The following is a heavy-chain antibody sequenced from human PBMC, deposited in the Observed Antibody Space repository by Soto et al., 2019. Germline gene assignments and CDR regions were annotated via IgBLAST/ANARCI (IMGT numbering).Heavy chain of an antibody. CDR3: ARVDSSMFEGGESFDP. J-gene: IGHJ5*02. D-gene: IGHD3-16*01. Sequence: QVVQSGAEVKKPGSSVTVSCKASGGTFNRQAFSWVRQAPGQGHEWMGGFIPIFGTTDYSQKFQGRVTITADEATSTAYMELSSLTSDDTAVYYCARVDSSMFEGGESFDPWGQGTLVTVSS. CDR2: FIPIFGTT. CDR1: GGTFNRQA. V-gene: IGHV1-69*12.